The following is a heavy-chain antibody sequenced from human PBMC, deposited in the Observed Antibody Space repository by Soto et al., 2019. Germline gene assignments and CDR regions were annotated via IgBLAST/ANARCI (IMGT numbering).Heavy chain of an antibody. CDR1: GYTFTSYL. D-gene: IGHD3-3*01. CDR2: INPSGGST. Sequence: SSVKVSRKASGYTFTSYLMHWVRHAPGQGLEWMGIINPSGGSTSYAQKFQGRVTMTRDTSTSTVYMELSSLRSEDTAVYYCARAGIFGVVTLDYWGQGTLVTVSS. V-gene: IGHV1-46*01. J-gene: IGHJ4*02. CDR3: ARAGIFGVVTLDY.